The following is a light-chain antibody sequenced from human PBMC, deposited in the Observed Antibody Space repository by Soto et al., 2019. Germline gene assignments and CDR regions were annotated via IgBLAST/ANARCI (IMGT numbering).Light chain of an antibody. J-gene: IGKJ1*01. V-gene: IGKV3-15*01. CDR1: QSVGYN. CDR3: DQHQSWPRGT. CDR2: ATS. Sequence: EIMMTQSPDTLSVSPGERATLSCRASQSVGYNLAWYQQKPGQAPRPLLYATSTRATGFPATFSGSGCGTEFTLTIGSLQSEDLANEFGDQHQSWPRGTFGQGTKVDIK.